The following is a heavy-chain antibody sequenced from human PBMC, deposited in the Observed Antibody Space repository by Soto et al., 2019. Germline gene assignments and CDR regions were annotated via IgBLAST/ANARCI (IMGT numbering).Heavy chain of an antibody. CDR3: ARDRGYSYGTFDY. D-gene: IGHD5-18*01. Sequence: KFQGRVTITRDTSASTAYMELSSLRSEGTTVYYCARDRGYSYGTFDYWGQGTLVTVSS. J-gene: IGHJ4*02. V-gene: IGHV1-3*01.